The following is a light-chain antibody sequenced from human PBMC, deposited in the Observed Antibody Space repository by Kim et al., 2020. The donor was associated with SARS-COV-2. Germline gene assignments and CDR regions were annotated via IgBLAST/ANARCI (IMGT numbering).Light chain of an antibody. J-gene: IGKJ1*01. CDR3: QQYSGTPRT. CDR2: DVS. Sequence: EIVLTQSPGTLSLSPGERATLSCRASQSIYSNSLAWYQQKPGQAPRLLMYDVSNRATGIPDRFSGSGSGTDFTLTISRLEPEDFAVYLCQQYSGTPRTFGQGTKVDI. V-gene: IGKV3-20*01. CDR1: QSIYSNS.